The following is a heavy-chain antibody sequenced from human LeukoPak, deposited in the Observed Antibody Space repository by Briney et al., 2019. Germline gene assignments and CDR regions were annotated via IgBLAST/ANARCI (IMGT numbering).Heavy chain of an antibody. CDR1: GGSFSGYY. V-gene: IGHV4-34*01. CDR2: INHSGST. J-gene: IGHJ4*02. Sequence: KPSETLSLTCAVYGGSFSGYYWSWIRQPPGKGLEWIGEINHSGSTNYNPSLKSRVTISVDTSKNQSSLKLRSVTAADTAVYYCARGGVGATGFDYWGQGTLVTVSS. D-gene: IGHD1-26*01. CDR3: ARGGVGATGFDY.